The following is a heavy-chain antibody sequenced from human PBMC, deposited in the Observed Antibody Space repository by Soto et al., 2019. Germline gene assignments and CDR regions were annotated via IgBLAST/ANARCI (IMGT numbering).Heavy chain of an antibody. Sequence: ASVKVSCKASGYTFTSYGIHWVRQAPGQGLEWMGWINAANGDTKYSPKFQGRVTITRDTSASTAYMELSSLRSEDTAVYYCVRRHVSATGIDWFDPWGQGTLVTVSS. CDR1: GYTFTSYG. V-gene: IGHV1-3*01. CDR3: VRRHVSATGIDWFDP. J-gene: IGHJ5*02. D-gene: IGHD6-13*01. CDR2: INAANGDT.